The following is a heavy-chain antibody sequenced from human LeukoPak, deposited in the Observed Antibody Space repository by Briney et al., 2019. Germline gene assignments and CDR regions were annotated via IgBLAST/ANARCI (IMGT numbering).Heavy chain of an antibody. CDR1: GFTFSSFA. CDR3: VKCSLAAADTAWFDP. CDR2: ISGGGDKT. J-gene: IGHJ5*02. V-gene: IGHV3-23*01. D-gene: IGHD6-13*01. Sequence: GGSLRLSCAASGFTFSSFAMSWVRQAPGKGLEWVSAISGGGDKTYYADSVKGRFIISRDNSKNTLFVQMNSLRAEDTAAYYCVKCSLAAADTAWFDPWGQGTLVTVSS.